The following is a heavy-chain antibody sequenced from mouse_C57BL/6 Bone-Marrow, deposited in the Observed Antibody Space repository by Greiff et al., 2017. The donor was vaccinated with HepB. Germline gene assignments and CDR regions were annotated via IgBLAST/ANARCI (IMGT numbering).Heavy chain of an antibody. D-gene: IGHD1-1*01. CDR1: GYTFTSYW. CDR2: IDPSDSYT. J-gene: IGHJ3*01. CDR3: ARDYYGSSAWFAY. V-gene: IGHV1-50*01. Sequence: QVQLQQPGAELVKPGASVKLSCKASGYTFTSYWRQWVKQRPGQGLEWIGEIDPSDSYTNYNQKFKGKATLTVDTSSSTAYMQLSSLTSEDSAVYYCARDYYGSSAWFAYWGQGTLVTV.